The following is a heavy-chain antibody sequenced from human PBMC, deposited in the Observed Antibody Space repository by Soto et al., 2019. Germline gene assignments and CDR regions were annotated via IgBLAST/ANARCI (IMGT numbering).Heavy chain of an antibody. CDR3: ARQAYCGGDCDSDS. Sequence: QLQLQESGPGLVKPSETLSLTCSVSGGSISNDNYYWGWIRQAPGKGLEWIGTIYYSGTTYYNPSLKSRLTISVDTSKVRFSLTLSSMTAADTAVYYCARQAYCGGDCDSDSWGRGTLVTVSA. V-gene: IGHV4-39*01. D-gene: IGHD2-21*02. J-gene: IGHJ4*02. CDR1: GGSISNDNYY. CDR2: IYYSGTT.